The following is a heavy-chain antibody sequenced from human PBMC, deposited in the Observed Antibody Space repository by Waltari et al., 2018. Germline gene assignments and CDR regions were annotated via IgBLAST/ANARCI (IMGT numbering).Heavy chain of an antibody. J-gene: IGHJ5*02. V-gene: IGHV1-69*08. Sequence: QVQLVQSGAEVKKPGSSVKVSCKASGGTLSSYALSWVRPAHGQGLEWMGRIIPIFGTANYAQKFQGRVTITADKSTSTAYMELSSLRSEDTAVYYCAREIVVVIATSNWFDPWGQGTLVTVSS. D-gene: IGHD2-21*01. CDR3: AREIVVVIATSNWFDP. CDR2: IIPIFGTA. CDR1: GGTLSSYA.